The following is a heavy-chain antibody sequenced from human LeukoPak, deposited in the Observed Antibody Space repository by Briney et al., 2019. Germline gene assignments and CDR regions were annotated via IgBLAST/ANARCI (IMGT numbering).Heavy chain of an antibody. CDR1: GFTFSNAW. D-gene: IGHD3-10*01. Sequence: GGSLRLSCAASGFTFSNAWMSWVRQAPGKGLEWVSAISGSGGSTYYADSVKGRFTISRDNSKNTLYLQMNSLRAEDTAVYYCAKESNPPPVDYGSGSYYNFDYWGQGTLVTVSS. V-gene: IGHV3-23*01. CDR3: AKESNPPPVDYGSGSYYNFDY. CDR2: ISGSGGST. J-gene: IGHJ4*02.